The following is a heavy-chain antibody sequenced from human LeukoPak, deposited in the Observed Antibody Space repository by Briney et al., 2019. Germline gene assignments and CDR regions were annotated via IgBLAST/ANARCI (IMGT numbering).Heavy chain of an antibody. D-gene: IGHD5-18*01. Sequence: GGSLRLSCAASGFTFSSHGMHWVRQAPGKGLEWVAVISYDGGDKYYADSVKGRFTISRDNSKNTLYLQMNSLRAEDTAVYYCAKRRTVDTAMVTHYYGMDVWGQGTTVTVSS. V-gene: IGHV3-30*18. CDR1: GFTFSSHG. CDR2: ISYDGGDK. CDR3: AKRRTVDTAMVTHYYGMDV. J-gene: IGHJ6*02.